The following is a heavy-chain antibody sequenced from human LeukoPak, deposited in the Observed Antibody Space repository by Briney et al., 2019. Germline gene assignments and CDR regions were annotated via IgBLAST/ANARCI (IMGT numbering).Heavy chain of an antibody. CDR2: IRSKANSYAT. CDR1: GFTFSGSA. CDR3: TNAWDYYGSGSFDY. V-gene: IGHV3-73*01. D-gene: IGHD3-10*01. J-gene: IGHJ4*02. Sequence: GGSLKLSCAASGFTFSGSAMHWVRQASGKGLEWVGRIRSKANSYATAYAASVKGRSTISRDDSKNTAYLQMNSLKTEDTAVYYCTNAWDYYGSGSFDYWGQGTLVTVSS.